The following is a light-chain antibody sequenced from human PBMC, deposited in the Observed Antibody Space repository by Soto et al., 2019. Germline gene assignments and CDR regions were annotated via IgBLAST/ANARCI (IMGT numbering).Light chain of an antibody. CDR2: EDS. J-gene: IGLJ2*01. CDR3: QCYDSINAVV. V-gene: IGLV6-57*04. CDR1: SGSIARNY. Sequence: NFMLTQPHSVSEAPGNTVTISCTHSSGSIARNYVQWYQQRPGSAPTTLIYEDSERPSGVPDRFSGSIDSSSNSASLTISGLKTEDEADYYCQCYDSINAVVFCGGTKLTV.